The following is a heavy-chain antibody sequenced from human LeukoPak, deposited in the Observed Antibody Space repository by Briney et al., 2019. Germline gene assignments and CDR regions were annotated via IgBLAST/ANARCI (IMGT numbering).Heavy chain of an antibody. J-gene: IGHJ3*02. CDR3: ARDSDGWGGDAFDI. CDR2: INPSGGST. V-gene: IGHV1-46*01. CDR1: GYTFTSYY. Sequence: EGSVKVSCKASGYTFTSYYMHWVRQAPGQGLEWVGVINPSGGSTTYAQKFQGRVTMTRDTSTRTVYMELSRLRSEDTAVYYCARDSDGWGGDAFDIWGQGTMVTVSS. D-gene: IGHD5-24*01.